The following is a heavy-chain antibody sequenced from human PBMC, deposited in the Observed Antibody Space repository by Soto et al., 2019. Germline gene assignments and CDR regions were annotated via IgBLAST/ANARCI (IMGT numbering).Heavy chain of an antibody. CDR1: GFTFSGSW. Sequence: EVQLVESGGGLVQPGGSLRLSCAASGFTFSGSWMHWVRQAPGKGLVWVSRISSDGSSTTYADSVKGRFTISRANAKTRFYLQINSLRAEDTAVYYCATAGTGTFTYWGQGTLATVSS. J-gene: IGHJ4*02. D-gene: IGHD1-1*01. CDR2: ISSDGSST. V-gene: IGHV3-74*03. CDR3: ATAGTGTFTY.